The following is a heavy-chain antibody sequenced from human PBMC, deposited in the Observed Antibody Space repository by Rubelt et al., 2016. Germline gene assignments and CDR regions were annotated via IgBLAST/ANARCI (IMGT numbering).Heavy chain of an antibody. V-gene: IGHV3-30*07. CDR2: ISYDGSNK. CDR3: ARSVYYDSSGPDEGGAFDI. D-gene: IGHD3-22*01. Sequence: GVISYDGSNKYYADSVKGRFTISRDNSKNTLYLQMNSLRAEDTAVYYCARSVYYDSSGPDEGGAFDIWGQGTMVTVSS. J-gene: IGHJ3*02.